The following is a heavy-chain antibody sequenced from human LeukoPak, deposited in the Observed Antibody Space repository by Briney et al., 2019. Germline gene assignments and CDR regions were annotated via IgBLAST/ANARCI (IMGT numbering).Heavy chain of an antibody. CDR2: ISSSSSYI. J-gene: IGHJ4*02. CDR3: ARDTMGYSGYDLGY. Sequence: PGGSLRLSCAASGFTVSSNYMSWVRQAPGKGLEWVSSISSSSSYIYYADSVKGRFTISRDNAKNSLYLQMNSLRAEDTAVYYCARDTMGYSGYDLGYWGQGTLVTVSS. D-gene: IGHD5-12*01. V-gene: IGHV3-21*01. CDR1: GFTVSSNY.